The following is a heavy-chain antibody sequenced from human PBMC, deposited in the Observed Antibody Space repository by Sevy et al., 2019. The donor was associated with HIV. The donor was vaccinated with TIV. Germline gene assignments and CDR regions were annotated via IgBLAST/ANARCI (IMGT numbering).Heavy chain of an antibody. J-gene: IGHJ1*01. CDR3: ALERLSSNVAEYFQN. Sequence: GGSLRLSCAASGFTFTSYSMHWVRQAPGKGLEWVATISYDATNKHYADSVKGRFTISRDNSRNSLFLRMNSLRSEDTAVYYCALERLSSNVAEYFQNWGQGTLVTVSS. CDR2: ISYDATNK. CDR1: GFTFTSYS. D-gene: IGHD1-1*01. V-gene: IGHV3-30-3*01.